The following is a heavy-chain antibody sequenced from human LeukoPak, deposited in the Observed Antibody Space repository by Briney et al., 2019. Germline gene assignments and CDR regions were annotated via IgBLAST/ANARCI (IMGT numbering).Heavy chain of an antibody. CDR1: AFTFNSYV. CDR2: ISSSGGST. Sequence: GRSLRLSCAASAFTFNSYVMSWVRQTPGQGLEWVSTISSSGGSTNYADSVKGRFTISRDNSKNTLYLQMNSLRAEDTAVYYCAGSISGNDYYFFSYWGQGTLVTVSS. V-gene: IGHV3-23*01. CDR3: AGSISGNDYYFFSY. J-gene: IGHJ4*02. D-gene: IGHD3-22*01.